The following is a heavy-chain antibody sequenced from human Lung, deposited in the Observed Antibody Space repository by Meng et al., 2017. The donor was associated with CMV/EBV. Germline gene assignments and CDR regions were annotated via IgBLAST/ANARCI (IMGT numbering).Heavy chain of an antibody. Sequence: GGSLRLXXAVSGININTYWMHWVRQDPGKGLVWLSRIYSDGISTRYADSVKGRFTISRDNTKNTLYLQMNGLRAEDTAVYYCAREPGRGAFDIWGQGPLVTVSS. CDR2: IYSDGIST. J-gene: IGHJ4*02. CDR3: AREPGRGAFDI. CDR1: GININTYW. D-gene: IGHD1-26*01. V-gene: IGHV3-74*01.